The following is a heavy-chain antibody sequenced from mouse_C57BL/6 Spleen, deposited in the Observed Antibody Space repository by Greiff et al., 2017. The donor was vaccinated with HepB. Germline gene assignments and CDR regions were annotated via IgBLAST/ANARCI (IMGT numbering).Heavy chain of an antibody. CDR3: ARDYDYDRDYAMDY. V-gene: IGHV1-54*01. CDR1: GYAFTNYL. J-gene: IGHJ4*01. D-gene: IGHD2-4*01. Sequence: QVQLQQSGAELVRPGTSVKVSCKASGYAFTNYLIEWVKQRPGQGLEWIGVINPGSGGTNYNEKFKGKATLTADKSSSTAYMQLSSLTCEDSAVYFCARDYDYDRDYAMDYWGQGTSVTVSS. CDR2: INPGSGGT.